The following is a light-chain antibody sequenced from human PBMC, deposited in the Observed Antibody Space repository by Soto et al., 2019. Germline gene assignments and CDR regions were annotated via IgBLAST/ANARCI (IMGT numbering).Light chain of an antibody. J-gene: IGKJ1*01. CDR2: DAS. V-gene: IGKV3-15*01. CDR3: QQYFDWPQS. CDR1: QSVTNN. Sequence: EMVMSQSPATLSVSPGERATLSCKASQSVTNNLAWYQQKPGQAPRLLIYDASTRATGIPARFSGSGSGTEFTLTISSLQSEDFAVFYCQQYFDWPQSFGQGTKV.